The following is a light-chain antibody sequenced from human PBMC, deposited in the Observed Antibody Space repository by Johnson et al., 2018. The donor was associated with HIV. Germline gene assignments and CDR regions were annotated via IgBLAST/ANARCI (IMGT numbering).Light chain of an antibody. Sequence: QAVLTQPPSVSAAPGQKVTISCSGSSSNIANIYVSWYQQLPGTAPKLLIYENNKRPSGIPDRFSGSKSGTSATLGITGLQTGDEADYYCGTWDSSLSAGRVFRTGTKVTVL. J-gene: IGLJ1*01. CDR2: ENN. V-gene: IGLV1-51*01. CDR1: SSNIANIY. CDR3: GTWDSSLSAGRV.